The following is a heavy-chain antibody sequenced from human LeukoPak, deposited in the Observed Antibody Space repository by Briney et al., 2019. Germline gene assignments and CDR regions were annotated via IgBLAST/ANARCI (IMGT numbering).Heavy chain of an antibody. CDR1: GYTFTSYG. D-gene: IGHD3-16*02. Sequence: GASVTVSCKASGYTFTSYGISWVRQAPGQGLEWMGWISAYNGNTNYAQKLQGRVTMTTDTSTSTAYMELRCLRSDDTAVYYCARKISDYVWGSYRYTNHYGMDVWGQGTTVTVSS. V-gene: IGHV1-18*01. CDR2: ISAYNGNT. CDR3: ARKISDYVWGSYRYTNHYGMDV. J-gene: IGHJ6*02.